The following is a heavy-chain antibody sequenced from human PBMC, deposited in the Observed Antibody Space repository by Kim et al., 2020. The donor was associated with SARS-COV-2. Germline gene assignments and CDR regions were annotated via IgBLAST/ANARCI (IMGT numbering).Heavy chain of an antibody. CDR3: ARQRGYSDYDRIDP. Sequence: ADSVKGRFTISRDNDKNTLYLQMNSLRAEDTAVYYCARQRGYSDYDRIDPWGQGTLVTVSS. J-gene: IGHJ5*02. D-gene: IGHD5-12*01. V-gene: IGHV3-74*01.